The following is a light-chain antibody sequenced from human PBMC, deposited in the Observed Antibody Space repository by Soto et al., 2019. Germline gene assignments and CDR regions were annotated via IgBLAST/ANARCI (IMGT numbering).Light chain of an antibody. CDR2: DVS. V-gene: IGLV2-18*02. CDR3: TSYATGSAYV. Sequence: QSVLTQPPSVYGSPGQSVTISCTGTSSDVGGYNRVSWYQQPPGKAPKLLIYDVSNRPSGGSTRFSGSKSGNTASLTISGLQDEDEADYYCTSYATGSAYVFGPGTRSPS. J-gene: IGLJ1*01. CDR1: SSDVGGYNR.